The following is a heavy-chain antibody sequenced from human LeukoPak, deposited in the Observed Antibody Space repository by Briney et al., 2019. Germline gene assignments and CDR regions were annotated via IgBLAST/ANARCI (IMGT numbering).Heavy chain of an antibody. Sequence: GGSLRLSCAASGFTFSSYVMHWLRQAPGKGLEWVAFIEYDGSKKKYVDSVKGRFTISRDNSKSTLHLQMNSLRAEDTAVYYCAKGSKLVVFTRDHYVDVWGKGTTVTISS. CDR1: GFTFSSYV. V-gene: IGHV3-30*02. CDR3: AKGSKLVVFTRDHYVDV. D-gene: IGHD3-22*01. CDR2: IEYDGSKK. J-gene: IGHJ6*03.